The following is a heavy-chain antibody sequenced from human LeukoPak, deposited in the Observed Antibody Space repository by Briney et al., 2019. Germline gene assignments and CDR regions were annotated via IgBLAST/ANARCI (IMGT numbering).Heavy chain of an antibody. CDR1: GDSISNTYYY. CDR2: INHNEKA. Sequence: KASETLSLTCTVSGDSISNTYYYWGWIRQPPEKGLEWIGEINHNEKANYRPSLKSRLTISLDTSKNQFSLRLSSVIAADTAVYYCCGYNYDTEAFDVWGRGTLVTVSS. CDR3: CGYNYDTEAFDV. V-gene: IGHV4-39*07. D-gene: IGHD3-22*01. J-gene: IGHJ3*01.